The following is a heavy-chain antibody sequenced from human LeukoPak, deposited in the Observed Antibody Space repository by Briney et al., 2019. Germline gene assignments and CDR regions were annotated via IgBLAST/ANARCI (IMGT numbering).Heavy chain of an antibody. CDR3: ASSGEPKAFDI. CDR2: VIPIFGTA. Sequence: SVKVSCKASGYTFTSYGINWVRQAPGQGLEWMGGVIPIFGTANYAQKFQGRVTITADESTSTAYMELSSLRSEDTAVYYCASSGEPKAFDIWGQGTMVTVSS. CDR1: GYTFTSYG. J-gene: IGHJ3*02. D-gene: IGHD1-14*01. V-gene: IGHV1-69*13.